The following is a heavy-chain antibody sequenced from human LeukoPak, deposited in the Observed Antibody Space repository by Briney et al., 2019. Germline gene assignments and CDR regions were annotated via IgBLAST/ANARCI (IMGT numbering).Heavy chain of an antibody. CDR2: ITGSGGST. Sequence: GGSLRLSCAASGFTFSSNAMSWVRQAPGKGLEWVSYITGSGGSTLYADCVKGRFTVSRDNSKNTLYLQMNSLRAEDTAVYYCAKGLSVASSFFDYWGQGTLVTVSS. J-gene: IGHJ4*02. CDR3: AKGLSVASSFFDY. V-gene: IGHV3-23*01. D-gene: IGHD2-15*01. CDR1: GFTFSSNA.